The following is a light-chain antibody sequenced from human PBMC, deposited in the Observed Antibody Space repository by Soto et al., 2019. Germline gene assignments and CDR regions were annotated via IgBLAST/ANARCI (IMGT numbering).Light chain of an antibody. Sequence: QSVLAQPPSAYGTPGQTVTISCTGSSSNIGTSSVHWYKHLPGTAPKPLIYTNDQRPSGVPDRFSGSKSGTSASLAISGLQSEDEADYYCAVWDDSLNGHVFGAGTKVTVL. CDR3: AVWDDSLNGHV. CDR2: TND. CDR1: SSNIGTSS. V-gene: IGLV1-44*01. J-gene: IGLJ1*01.